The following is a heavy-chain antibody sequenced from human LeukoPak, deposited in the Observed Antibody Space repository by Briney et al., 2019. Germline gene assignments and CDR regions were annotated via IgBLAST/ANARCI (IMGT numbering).Heavy chain of an antibody. D-gene: IGHD6-13*01. CDR3: ARVQQLVPPFDY. Sequence: PSETLSLTCTVSGGSISSGSYYWSWIRQPAGKGLEWIGSIYHSGSTYYNPSLKSRVTISVDTSKNQFSLKLSSVTAADTAVYYCARVQQLVPPFDYWGQGTLVTVSS. CDR2: IYHSGST. V-gene: IGHV4-39*07. CDR1: GGSISSGSYY. J-gene: IGHJ4*02.